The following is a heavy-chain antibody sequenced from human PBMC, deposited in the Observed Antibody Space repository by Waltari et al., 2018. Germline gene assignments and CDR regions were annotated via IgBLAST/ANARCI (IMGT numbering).Heavy chain of an antibody. Sequence: GWIRQSPGKGLEWIGSIYHSGRTYYNPSLKSRVTNSFDTSKNQFSLSLSSVTAADSAVYYCARRKGVSSYFSGLDVWGQGTTVIVSS. CDR3: ARRKGVSSYFSGLDV. J-gene: IGHJ6*02. CDR2: IYHSGRT. V-gene: IGHV4-38-2*01. D-gene: IGHD3-10*01.